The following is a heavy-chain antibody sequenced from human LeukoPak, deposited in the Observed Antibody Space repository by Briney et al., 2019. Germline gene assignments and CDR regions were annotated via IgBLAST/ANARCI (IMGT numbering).Heavy chain of an antibody. CDR2: IRCDGSNK. CDR1: GFTFSSYG. D-gene: IGHD6-19*01. CDR3: AKDRNGSGWYY. V-gene: IGHV3-30*02. Sequence: GGSLRLSCAASGFTFSSYGMHWVRQAPGKGLEWVAFIRCDGSNKYYADSVKGRFTISRDNSKNTLYLQMNSLGAEDTAVYYCAKDRNGSGWYYGGQGTLVTVSS. J-gene: IGHJ4*02.